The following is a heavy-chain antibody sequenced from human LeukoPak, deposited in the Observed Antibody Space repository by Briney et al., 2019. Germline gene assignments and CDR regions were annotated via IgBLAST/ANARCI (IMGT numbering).Heavy chain of an antibody. Sequence: SETLSLTCTVSGGSISSYYWSWIRQPPGKGLEWIGYIYYSGSTNYNPSLKSRVTISVDTSKNQFSLKLSSVTAADTAVYYCARDAKNAYYDSSGEEYYFDYWGQGTLVTVSS. V-gene: IGHV4-59*01. CDR3: ARDAKNAYYDSSGEEYYFDY. J-gene: IGHJ4*02. CDR2: IYYSGST. D-gene: IGHD3-22*01. CDR1: GGSISSYY.